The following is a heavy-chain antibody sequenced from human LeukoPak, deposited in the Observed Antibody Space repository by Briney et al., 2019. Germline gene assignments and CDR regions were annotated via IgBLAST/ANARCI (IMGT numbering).Heavy chain of an antibody. D-gene: IGHD2-15*01. CDR3: ARDLPSEVALDY. Sequence: GGSLRLSCVASEFTFFSYGMKWVRQAPGKGLVWVSRIFTDGSTTSYADSVKGRFTISRDNAKNTLYLQMNSLRAEDTAVYYCARDLPSEVALDYGGERSLVTVSP. CDR2: IFTDGSTT. CDR1: EFTFFSYG. V-gene: IGHV3-74*01. J-gene: IGHJ4*03.